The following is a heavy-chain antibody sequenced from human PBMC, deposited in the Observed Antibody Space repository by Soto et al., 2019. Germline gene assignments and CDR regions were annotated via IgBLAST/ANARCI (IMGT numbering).Heavy chain of an antibody. CDR1: GFTFSSYD. Sequence: GGSLRLSCSASGFTFSSYDMHWVRQGPGKGLEWVSAVGTAGDTNYAGSVKGRFTISRENAKNSLYLQMNSLRAGDTAIYFCARAIGPTLFDYWGQGTLVTVSS. D-gene: IGHD3-22*01. CDR3: ARAIGPTLFDY. J-gene: IGHJ4*02. CDR2: VGTAGDT. V-gene: IGHV3-13*04.